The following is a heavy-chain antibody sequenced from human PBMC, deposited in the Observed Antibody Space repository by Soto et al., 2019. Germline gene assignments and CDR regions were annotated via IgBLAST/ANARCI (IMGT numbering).Heavy chain of an antibody. CDR1: GFTFSSYD. Sequence: GGSLRLSCSASGFTFSSYDMHWVRQGPGKGLEWVSAVGTAGDTNYAGSVKGRFTISRENAKNSLYLQMNSLRAGDTAIYFCARAIGPTLFDYWGQGTLVTVSS. D-gene: IGHD3-22*01. CDR3: ARAIGPTLFDY. J-gene: IGHJ4*02. CDR2: VGTAGDT. V-gene: IGHV3-13*04.